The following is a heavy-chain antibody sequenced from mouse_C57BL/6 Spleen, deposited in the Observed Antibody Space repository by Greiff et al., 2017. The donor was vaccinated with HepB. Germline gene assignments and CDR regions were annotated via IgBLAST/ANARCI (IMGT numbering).Heavy chain of an antibody. D-gene: IGHD3-1*01. CDR3: VRQRLGADAMDY. J-gene: IGHJ4*01. CDR2: IRSKSNNYAT. V-gene: IGHV10-1*01. CDR1: GFSFNTYA. Sequence: DVMLVESGGGLVQPKGSLKLSCAASGFSFNTYAMNWVRQAPGKGLEWVARIRSKSNNYATYYADSVKDRFTISRDDSESMLYLQMNNLKTEDTAMYYCVRQRLGADAMDYWGQGTSVTVSS.